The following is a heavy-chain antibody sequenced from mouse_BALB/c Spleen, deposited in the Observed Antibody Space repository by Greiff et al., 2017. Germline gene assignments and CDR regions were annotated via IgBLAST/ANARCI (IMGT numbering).Heavy chain of an antibody. Sequence: EVQGVESGGGLVQPGGSLKLSCAASGFTFSSYGMSWVRQTPDKRLELVATINSNGGSTYYPDSVKGRFTISRDKAKNTLYLQMSSLKSEDTAMYYCARDKYGYYYAMDYWGQGTSVTVSS. J-gene: IGHJ4*01. V-gene: IGHV5-6-3*01. D-gene: IGHD2-10*02. CDR1: GFTFSSYG. CDR2: INSNGGST. CDR3: ARDKYGYYYAMDY.